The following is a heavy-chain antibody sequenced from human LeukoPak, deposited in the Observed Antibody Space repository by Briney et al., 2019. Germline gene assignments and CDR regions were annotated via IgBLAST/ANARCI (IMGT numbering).Heavy chain of an antibody. J-gene: IGHJ3*02. CDR2: INPSGGST. D-gene: IGHD4-17*01. Sequence: ASVKVSCKASGYTFTSYYMHWVRQAPGQGLEWMGIINPSGGSTSSAQKFPGRVTMTRDTTTSTVYMELSSLRSEDTAVYYCARGPLHDYGDIWGQGTMVTVSS. V-gene: IGHV1-46*01. CDR1: GYTFTSYY. CDR3: ARGPLHDYGDI.